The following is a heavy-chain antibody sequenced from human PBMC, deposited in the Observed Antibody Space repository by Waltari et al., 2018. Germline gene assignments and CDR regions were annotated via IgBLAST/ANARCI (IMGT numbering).Heavy chain of an antibody. CDR3: AKAHFYDTSGYIEH. V-gene: IGHV3-23*01. CDR1: GFIFNNYA. CDR2: INGYGDKT. J-gene: IGHJ5*02. D-gene: IGHD3-22*01. Sequence: EVQVLESGGGLVQPGGSLRLTCAASGFIFNNYALNGVRQAPGKGLEWVSGINGYGDKTYYADSVKGRFTLSRDNSRNTLSLQMNSLRAEDTAVYYCAKAHFYDTSGYIEHWGQGTLVTVSS.